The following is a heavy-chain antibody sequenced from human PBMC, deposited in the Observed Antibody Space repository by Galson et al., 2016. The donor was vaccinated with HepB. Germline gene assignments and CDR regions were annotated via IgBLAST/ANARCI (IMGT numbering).Heavy chain of an antibody. CDR1: GFTFSSYV. Sequence: SLRLSCAASGFTFSSYVMSWVRQAPGKGLQWVSAISGSGDSTFYADSVKVRFTISRDNSKNTLYLQLDSLRADDTALYYCAKRRENWCHFDYWGQGTLVTVSS. J-gene: IGHJ4*02. CDR2: ISGSGDST. CDR3: AKRRENWCHFDY. D-gene: IGHD2-8*02. V-gene: IGHV3-23*01.